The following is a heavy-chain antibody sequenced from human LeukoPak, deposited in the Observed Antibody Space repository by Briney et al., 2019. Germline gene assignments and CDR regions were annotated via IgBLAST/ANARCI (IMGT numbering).Heavy chain of an antibody. Sequence: SETLSLTCAVSGGSVSSSNWWSWVRQPPGKGLKWIGAIYHSGTTTYNPSLKSRVTISVDKSKNQFSLKLSSVTAADTAVYYCARRGDGYGHFDFWGQGTLVTVSS. D-gene: IGHD5-24*01. V-gene: IGHV4-4*02. CDR1: GGSVSSSNW. J-gene: IGHJ4*02. CDR2: IYHSGTT. CDR3: ARRGDGYGHFDF.